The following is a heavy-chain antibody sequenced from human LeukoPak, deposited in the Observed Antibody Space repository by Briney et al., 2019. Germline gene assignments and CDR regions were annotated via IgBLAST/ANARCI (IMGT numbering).Heavy chain of an antibody. CDR1: GGSIRSFY. V-gene: IGHV4-39*07. CDR3: ARDLLGIVGATYFDY. Sequence: SETLSLTCTVSGGSIRSFYWGWIRQPPGKGLEWIGSIYYSGSTYYNPSLKSRVTISVDTSKNQFSLKLSSVTAADTAVYYCARDLLGIVGATYFDYWGQGTLVTVSS. CDR2: IYYSGST. J-gene: IGHJ4*02. D-gene: IGHD1-26*01.